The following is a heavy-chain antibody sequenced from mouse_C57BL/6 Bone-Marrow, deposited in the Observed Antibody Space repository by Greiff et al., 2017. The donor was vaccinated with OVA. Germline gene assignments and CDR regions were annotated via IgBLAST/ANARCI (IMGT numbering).Heavy chain of an antibody. CDR2: IDPETGGT. Sequence: QVQLKESGAELVRPGASVTLSCKASGYTFTDYEMHWVKQTPVHGLEWIGAIDPETGGTAYNQKFKGKAILTADKSSSTAYMELRSLTSEDSAVYYCTFYYYGSSYYFDYWGQGTTLTVSS. J-gene: IGHJ2*01. V-gene: IGHV1-15*01. CDR1: GYTFTDYE. D-gene: IGHD1-1*01. CDR3: TFYYYGSSYYFDY.